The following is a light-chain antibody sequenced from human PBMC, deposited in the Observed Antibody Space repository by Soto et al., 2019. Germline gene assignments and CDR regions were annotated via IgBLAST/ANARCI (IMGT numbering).Light chain of an antibody. Sequence: EIVLTQSPCTLSLSAGDRATLSCRASQSVSSSYLAWHQQKPGQPTSLLIYAASSRATGIPDRCSGSGSGTDFTLTISRLEPEYFTVYYCQQYGSQYTFGRGTKLEIK. CDR1: QSVSSSY. CDR3: QQYGSQYT. V-gene: IGKV3-20*01. J-gene: IGKJ2*01. CDR2: AAS.